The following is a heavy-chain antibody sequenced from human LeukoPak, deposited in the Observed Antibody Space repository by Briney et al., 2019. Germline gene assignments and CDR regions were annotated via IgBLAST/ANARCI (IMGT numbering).Heavy chain of an antibody. D-gene: IGHD3-16*01. CDR1: GGSISTTSYY. CDR2: IYYSGST. Sequence: SETLSLTCTVSGGSISTTSYYWGWIRQPPGKGLEWIGSIYYSGSTYYNPSLKSRVTISVDTSKVQFSLKLNSVTAADTAVYFCAREGSYGYTFDYWGQGTLVSVSS. V-gene: IGHV4-39*02. J-gene: IGHJ4*02. CDR3: AREGSYGYTFDY.